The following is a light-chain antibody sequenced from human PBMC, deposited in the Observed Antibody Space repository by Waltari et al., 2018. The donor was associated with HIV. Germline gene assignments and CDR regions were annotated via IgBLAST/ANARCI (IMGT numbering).Light chain of an antibody. V-gene: IGLV3-21*02. CDR3: QVWDRSSVHVV. J-gene: IGLJ2*01. Sequence: SFVLTPPPSLSVAPGQTARLTCGGNNLGSKGVHWYQQRPGQAPVLVLYDDADRPSGIPERFSASSSANTATLTISRVEAGDEADYYCQVWDRSSVHVVFGGGTKLTVL. CDR1: NLGSKG. CDR2: DDA.